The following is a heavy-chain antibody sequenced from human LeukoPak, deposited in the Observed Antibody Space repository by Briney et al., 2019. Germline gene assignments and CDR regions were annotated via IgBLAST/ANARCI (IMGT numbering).Heavy chain of an antibody. V-gene: IGHV3-23*01. J-gene: IGHJ5*02. Sequence: PGGSLRLSCAASGFTFSSYAMSWVRQAPGKGLEWVSAISGSGGSTYYADSVKGRLTISRDNSKNTLYLQMNSLRAEDTAVYYCAKHPTVTVTTKYGHNWFDPWGQGTLVTVSS. CDR2: ISGSGGST. CDR1: GFTFSSYA. CDR3: AKHPTVTVTTKYGHNWFDP. D-gene: IGHD4-17*01.